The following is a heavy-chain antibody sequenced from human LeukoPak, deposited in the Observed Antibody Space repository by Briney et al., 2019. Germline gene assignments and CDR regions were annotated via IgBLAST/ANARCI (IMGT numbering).Heavy chain of an antibody. CDR1: GSSFTSYW. Sequence: GESLQISCQGSGSSFTSYWIGWVRQLPGKGLEWMGIIYPGDSDTRYSPSFQGQVTISADKSISTAYLQWSSLKASDTAMYYCASAAEPYYYYYGMDVWGQGTTVTVSS. D-gene: IGHD6-25*01. J-gene: IGHJ6*02. CDR2: IYPGDSDT. CDR3: ASAAEPYYYYYGMDV. V-gene: IGHV5-51*01.